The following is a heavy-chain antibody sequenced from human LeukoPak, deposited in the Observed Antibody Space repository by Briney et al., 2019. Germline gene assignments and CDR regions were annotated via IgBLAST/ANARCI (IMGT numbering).Heavy chain of an antibody. D-gene: IGHD2-15*01. Sequence: PGGSLRLSCAASGFTFSSYWMHWVRQAPGKGLAWVSRINSDGSSTSYADSVKGRFTISRDNAKNTLYLQMNSLRAEDTAVYYCARGKLLRNYYYGMDVWGQGTTVTVSS. CDR3: ARGKLLRNYYYGMDV. CDR2: INSDGSST. CDR1: GFTFSSYW. J-gene: IGHJ6*02. V-gene: IGHV3-74*01.